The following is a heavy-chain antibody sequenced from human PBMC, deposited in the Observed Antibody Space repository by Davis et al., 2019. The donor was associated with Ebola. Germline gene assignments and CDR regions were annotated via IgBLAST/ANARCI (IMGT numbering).Heavy chain of an antibody. CDR1: GFTFSSYS. V-gene: IGHV3-48*01. CDR3: TKGDRDYSSSPFDY. J-gene: IGHJ4*02. D-gene: IGHD3-22*01. Sequence: GESLKISCAASGFTFSSYSMNWVRQAPGKGLEWVSYISSSSSTIYYADSVKGRFTISRDSSKNTLDLQMNSLRAEDTALYSCTKGDRDYSSSPFDYWGQGTLVTVSS. CDR2: ISSSSSTI.